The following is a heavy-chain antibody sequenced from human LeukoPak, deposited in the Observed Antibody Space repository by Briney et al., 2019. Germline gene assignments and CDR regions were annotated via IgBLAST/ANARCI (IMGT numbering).Heavy chain of an antibody. V-gene: IGHV3-64*01. CDR2: IYSYWGGT. Sequence: PGGSLRLSCAASGFTFSSFSMSWVRQAPGKGLEYVSAIYSYWGGTYYANSVKGRFTISRDNSKNTLFLQVGSLRVEDMGVYYCARITEGYSYGGYFDYWGQGILVTLST. CDR1: GFTFSSFS. J-gene: IGHJ4*02. D-gene: IGHD5-18*01. CDR3: ARITEGYSYGGYFDY.